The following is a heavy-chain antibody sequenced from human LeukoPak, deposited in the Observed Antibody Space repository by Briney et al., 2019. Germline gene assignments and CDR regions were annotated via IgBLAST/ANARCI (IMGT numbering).Heavy chain of an antibody. Sequence: GGTLTLTCAASGFTFSDHYMSWLRQAPGKALEWPSYISNSRNTIYYAASVKGRFTMSRDNAKNSLYLQMNSLRAEDTAVYYCARGYSSWYYYGMDVWGQGTTVTVSS. CDR1: GFTFSDHY. CDR2: ISNSRNTI. V-gene: IGHV3-11*01. J-gene: IGHJ6*02. CDR3: ARGYSSWYYYGMDV. D-gene: IGHD6-13*01.